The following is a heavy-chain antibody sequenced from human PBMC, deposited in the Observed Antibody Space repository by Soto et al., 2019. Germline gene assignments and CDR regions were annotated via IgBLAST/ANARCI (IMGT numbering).Heavy chain of an antibody. CDR1: GFTFSSYE. V-gene: IGHV3-48*03. CDR2: ISSSGSTI. Sequence: GVLRLSCAASGFTFSSYEMNWVRQAPGKGLEWVSYISSSGSTIYYADSVKGRFTISRDNAKNSLYLQMNSLRAEDTAVYYCARVHSSSWYVMDYWGQGTLVTVSS. CDR3: ARVHSSSWYVMDY. D-gene: IGHD6-13*01. J-gene: IGHJ4*02.